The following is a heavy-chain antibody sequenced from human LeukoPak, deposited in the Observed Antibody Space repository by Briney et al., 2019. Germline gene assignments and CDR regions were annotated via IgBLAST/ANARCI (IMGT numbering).Heavy chain of an antibody. Sequence: VASVKVSCMASGGTFSSYAISAVRQAPGQGLEWMGRIIPIFGTANYAQKFQGRVTITTDESTSTAYMELSSLRSEDTAVYYCARAVGYCSGGSCGTGFDYWGQGTLVTVSS. CDR2: IIPIFGTA. CDR3: ARAVGYCSGGSCGTGFDY. CDR1: GGTFSSYA. D-gene: IGHD2-15*01. J-gene: IGHJ4*02. V-gene: IGHV1-69*05.